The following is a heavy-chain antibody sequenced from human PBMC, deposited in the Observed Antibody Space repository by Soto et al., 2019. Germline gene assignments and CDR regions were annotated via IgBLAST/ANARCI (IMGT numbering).Heavy chain of an antibody. CDR2: ISYDGSNK. CDR3: AKDEGGERWLVSFLYY. D-gene: IGHD6-19*01. CDR1: GFTFSSYG. V-gene: IGHV3-30*18. Sequence: QVQLVESGGGVVQPGRSLRLSCAASGFTFSSYGMYWVRQAPGKGLEWVAAISYDGSNKYYADSVKGRFTISRDNSKNALHQQMNSLRVDDTAVYYCAKDEGGERWLVSFLYYWGQGTLVTVFS. J-gene: IGHJ4*02.